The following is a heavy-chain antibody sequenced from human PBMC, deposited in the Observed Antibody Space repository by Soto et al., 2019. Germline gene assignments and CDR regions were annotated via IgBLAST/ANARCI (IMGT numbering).Heavy chain of an antibody. Sequence: PGGSLRLSCAASGFTFSSYSMNWVRQAPGKGLEWVSYISSSSSTIYYADSVKGRFTISRDNAKNSLYLQMNSLRAEDTAVYYCARDGDFWSGYYAYYYMDVWGKGTTVTVSS. J-gene: IGHJ6*03. CDR2: ISSSSSTI. D-gene: IGHD3-3*01. V-gene: IGHV3-48*01. CDR3: ARDGDFWSGYYAYYYMDV. CDR1: GFTFSSYS.